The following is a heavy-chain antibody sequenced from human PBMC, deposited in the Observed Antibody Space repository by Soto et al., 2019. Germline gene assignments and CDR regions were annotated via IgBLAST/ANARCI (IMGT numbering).Heavy chain of an antibody. CDR3: ARPLWRDDYNWGYFDF. CDR1: GFTFSSYA. CDR2: ISYDGSNK. J-gene: IGHJ2*01. Sequence: QVQLVESGGGVVQPGRSLRLSCAASGFTFSSYAMHWVRQAPGKGLEWVAVISYDGSNKYYADSVKGRFTISRDNSKNTLYLEMNRLRAEDTAVYYCARPLWRDDYNWGYFDFWGRGTLVTVSS. D-gene: IGHD4-4*01. V-gene: IGHV3-30-3*01.